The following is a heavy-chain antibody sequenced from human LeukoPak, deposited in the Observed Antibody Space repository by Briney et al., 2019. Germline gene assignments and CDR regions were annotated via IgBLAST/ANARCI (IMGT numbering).Heavy chain of an antibody. D-gene: IGHD2-15*01. J-gene: IGHJ4*02. CDR2: ISSSSGYI. V-gene: IGHV3-21*01. CDR1: GFTFSNYS. CDR3: ARAARGYCSGGSCFLDY. Sequence: TGGSLRLSCAASGFTFSNYSMNWVRQAPGKGLEWVSSISSSSGYIYYGDSVKGRFTISRDNAKNSLYLQMNRLRAEDTAVYYCARAARGYCSGGSCFLDYWGQGTLVTVSS.